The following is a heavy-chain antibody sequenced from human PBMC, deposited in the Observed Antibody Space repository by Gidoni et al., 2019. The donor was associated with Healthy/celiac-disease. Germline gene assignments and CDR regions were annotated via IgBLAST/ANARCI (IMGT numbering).Heavy chain of an antibody. V-gene: IGHV2-26*01. J-gene: IGHJ4*02. CDR3: ARIWGYSGYDWGVYYFDY. D-gene: IGHD5-12*01. Sequence: QVTLKESGPVLVKPTETLTLTCTVSGFSLSNASMGVSWIRQPPGKALEWLAHIFSNDEKSYSTSLKSRLTISKDTSKSQVVLTMTNMDPVDTATYYCARIWGYSGYDWGVYYFDYWGQGTLVTVSS. CDR2: IFSNDEK. CDR1: GFSLSNASMG.